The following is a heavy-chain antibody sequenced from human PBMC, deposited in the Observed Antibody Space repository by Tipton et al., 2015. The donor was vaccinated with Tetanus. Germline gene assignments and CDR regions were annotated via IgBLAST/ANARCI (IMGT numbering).Heavy chain of an antibody. CDR1: GGSISSYY. J-gene: IGHJ6*02. V-gene: IGHV4-59*01. Sequence: TLSLTCTVSGGSISSYYWSWIRQAPGKGLEWIAYIYYSGSTNYNPSLESRVTISVDTSKNQFSLKLSSVTAADTAVYYCARRAYSYDSSGLVLSGMDVWGQGPSVTVSS. CDR2: IYYSGST. CDR3: ARRAYSYDSSGLVLSGMDV. D-gene: IGHD3-22*01.